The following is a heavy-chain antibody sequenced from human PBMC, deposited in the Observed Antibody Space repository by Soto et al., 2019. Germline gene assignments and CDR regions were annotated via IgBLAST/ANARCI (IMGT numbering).Heavy chain of an antibody. D-gene: IGHD3-10*01. CDR2: INHSGST. Sequence: PSETLSLTCAVYGGSFSGYYWSWIRQPPGKGLEWIGEINHSGSTNYNPSLKSRVTISVDTSKNQFSLKLSSVTAADAAVYYCAGITRYYGMGVWGQGTTVTVSS. CDR3: AGITRYYGMGV. V-gene: IGHV4-34*01. CDR1: GGSFSGYY. J-gene: IGHJ6*02.